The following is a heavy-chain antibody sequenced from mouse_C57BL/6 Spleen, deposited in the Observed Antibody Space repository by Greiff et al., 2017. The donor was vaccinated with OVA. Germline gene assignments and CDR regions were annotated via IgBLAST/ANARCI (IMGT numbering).Heavy chain of an antibody. CDR2: IDPADSYT. CDR1: GYTFTSYW. Sequence: QVQLKEPGAELVMPGASVKLSCKASGYTFTSYWMHWVKQRPGQGLEWIGEIDPADSYTNYNQKFKGKSTLTVDKSSSTAYMQLSSLTSEDSAVYYCASLGPFAYWGQGTLVTVSA. V-gene: IGHV1-69*01. CDR3: ASLGPFAY. J-gene: IGHJ3*01. D-gene: IGHD4-1*01.